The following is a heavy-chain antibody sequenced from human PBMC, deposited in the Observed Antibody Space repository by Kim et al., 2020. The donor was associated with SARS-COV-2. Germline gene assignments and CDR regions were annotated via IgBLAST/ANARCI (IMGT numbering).Heavy chain of an antibody. CDR3: AKGSGYDSEY. J-gene: IGHJ4*02. CDR2: IYYSGKT. CDR1: GGAISNTSSY. V-gene: IGHV4-39*02. Sequence: SETLSLTCSVSGGAISNTSSYWGWIRQPPGKGLEWIGTIYYSGKTYYNPSLRSRVTISVDTSRNQFSLTLRSVTATDTALYYCAKGSGYDSEYRGLGTPVTVSS. D-gene: IGHD5-12*01.